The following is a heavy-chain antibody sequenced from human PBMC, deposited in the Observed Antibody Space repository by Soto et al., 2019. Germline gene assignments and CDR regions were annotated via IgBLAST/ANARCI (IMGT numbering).Heavy chain of an antibody. V-gene: IGHV3-49*03. Sequence: PGGSLRLSCTASGFTFGDYAMSWFRQAPGKGLEWVGFIRSKAYGGTTEYAASVKGRFTISRDDSKSIAYLQMNSLKTEDTAVYYCTSPNVAYCGGDCHYAIYGAEYFQHWGQGTLVTVSS. CDR3: TSPNVAYCGGDCHYAIYGAEYFQH. CDR1: GFTFGDYA. J-gene: IGHJ1*01. CDR2: IRSKAYGGTT. D-gene: IGHD2-21*01.